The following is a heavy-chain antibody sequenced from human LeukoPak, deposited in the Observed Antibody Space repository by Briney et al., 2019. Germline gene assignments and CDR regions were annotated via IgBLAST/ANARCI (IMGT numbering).Heavy chain of an antibody. Sequence: SSETLSLTCTVSGGSISSYYWSWIRQPPGKGLEWIGYIYYTGSTNYNPSLKSRVTISVDTSKNQFSLRLSSVTAADTAVYYCARVGGYAGYMDVWGKGTTVTISS. CDR1: GGSISSYY. V-gene: IGHV4-59*01. CDR2: IYYTGST. CDR3: ARVGGYAGYMDV. D-gene: IGHD5-12*01. J-gene: IGHJ6*03.